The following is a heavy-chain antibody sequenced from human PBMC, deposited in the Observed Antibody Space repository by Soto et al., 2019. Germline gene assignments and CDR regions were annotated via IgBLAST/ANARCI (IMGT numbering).Heavy chain of an antibody. CDR2: INAGNGNT. J-gene: IGHJ5*02. Sequence: ASVKVSCKASGYTFSSYAMHWVRQAPGQRLEWMGWINAGNGNTKYSQKFQGRVTITRDTSASTAYMELRSLRSEDTAVYYCAVGDRRSNWFDPWGQGTLVTVSS. D-gene: IGHD3-10*01. CDR1: GYTFSSYA. V-gene: IGHV1-3*01. CDR3: AVGDRRSNWFDP.